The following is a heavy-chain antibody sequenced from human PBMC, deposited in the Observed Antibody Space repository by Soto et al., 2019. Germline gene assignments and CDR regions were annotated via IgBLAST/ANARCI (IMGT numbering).Heavy chain of an antibody. Sequence: SSNWWSWIRQPPGKGLEWIVSIYYSGSTYYNPSLKSRVTISVDTSKNQFPLKLSSVTAADTAVYYCAGGYSSSSSPLDYWGQGTLVTVSS. CDR1: SSNW. V-gene: IGHV4-39*01. CDR3: AGGYSSSSSPLDY. D-gene: IGHD6-6*01. J-gene: IGHJ4*02. CDR2: IYYSGST.